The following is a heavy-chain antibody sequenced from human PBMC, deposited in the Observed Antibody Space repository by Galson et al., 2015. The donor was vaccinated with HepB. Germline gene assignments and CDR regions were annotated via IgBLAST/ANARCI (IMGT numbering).Heavy chain of an antibody. D-gene: IGHD3-9*01. Sequence: SLRLSCAASGFTVSSYYMHWVRQAPGKGLEWVSVISSGGGTYYADAVKGRFTISRDNSKNTLYLQMNSLRAEDTAVYYCAREDILTGYSLGMDVWGQGTTVTVSS. V-gene: IGHV3-53*01. J-gene: IGHJ6*02. CDR1: GFTVSSYY. CDR2: ISSGGGT. CDR3: AREDILTGYSLGMDV.